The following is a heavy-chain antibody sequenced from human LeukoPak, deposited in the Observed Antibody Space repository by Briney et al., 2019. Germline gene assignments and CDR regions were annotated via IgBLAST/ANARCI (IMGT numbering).Heavy chain of an antibody. CDR3: ARGSYGYFDY. CDR2: IYYSGST. Sequence: SETLSLTRTVSGGSISSYYWSWIRQPPGKGLEWIGYIYYSGSTNYNPSLKSRVTISVDTSKNQFSLKLSSVTAADTAVYYCARGSYGYFDYWGQGTLVTVSS. CDR1: GGSISSYY. J-gene: IGHJ4*02. V-gene: IGHV4-59*01. D-gene: IGHD5-18*01.